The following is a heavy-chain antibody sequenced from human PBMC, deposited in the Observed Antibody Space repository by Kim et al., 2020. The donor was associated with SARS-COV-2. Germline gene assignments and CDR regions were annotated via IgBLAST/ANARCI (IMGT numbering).Heavy chain of an antibody. V-gene: IGHV3-74*01. CDR3: ARRVLGYSYVLSGNYYGMDV. D-gene: IGHD5-18*01. CDR1: GFTFSSYW. J-gene: IGHJ6*02. CDR2: INSDGSST. Sequence: GGSLRLSCAASGFTFSSYWMHWVRQAPGKGLVWVSRINSDGSSTSYADSVKGRFTISRDNAKNTLYLQMNSLRAEDTAVYYCARRVLGYSYVLSGNYYGMDVWGQGTTVTVSS.